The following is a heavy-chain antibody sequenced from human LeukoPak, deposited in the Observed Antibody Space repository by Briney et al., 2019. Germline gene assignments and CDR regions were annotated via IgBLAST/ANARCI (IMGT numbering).Heavy chain of an antibody. CDR1: GFTFSRFA. V-gene: IGHV3-23*01. CDR2: VSNSGGAT. CDR3: AKGLGDQAGYFGPDY. Sequence: GGSLRLSCAASGFTFSRFAMNWVRQAPGKGLEWISGVSNSGGATSYADSVRGRFIISRDNSKNTLFLQMSTLKAEDTAMYYCAKGLGDQAGYFGPDYWGQGTLVTVSS. D-gene: IGHD3-9*01. J-gene: IGHJ4*02.